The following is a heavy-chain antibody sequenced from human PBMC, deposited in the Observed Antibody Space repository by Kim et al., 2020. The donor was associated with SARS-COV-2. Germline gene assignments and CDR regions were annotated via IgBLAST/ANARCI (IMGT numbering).Heavy chain of an antibody. Sequence: GGSLRLSCAASGFTVSSNYMSWVRQAPGKGLEWVSVIYSGGSTYYADSAKGQFTISRDNSKNTLHLQMNSLGAEDTAVDYCARERYYDMLTGYFDYGMDVWGQGTTVTVSS. CDR1: GFTVSSNY. CDR2: IYSGGST. CDR3: ARERYYDMLTGYFDYGMDV. V-gene: IGHV3-53*01. J-gene: IGHJ6*02. D-gene: IGHD3-9*01.